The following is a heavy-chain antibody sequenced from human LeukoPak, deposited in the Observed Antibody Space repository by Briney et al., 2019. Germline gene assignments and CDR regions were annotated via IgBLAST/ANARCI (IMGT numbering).Heavy chain of an antibody. D-gene: IGHD3-10*01. Sequence: SEPQSLTCTVSGHSISSYYWSWLRQPAGNGLEWIVRIYASGTTNYNPSLKGRVTMSLNKSKNHSSLKLSSVTAADTAVYYCARGGETRTRNAFDIWGQGTMVTVSS. J-gene: IGHJ3*02. V-gene: IGHV4-4*07. CDR3: ARGGETRTRNAFDI. CDR1: GHSISSYY. CDR2: IYASGTT.